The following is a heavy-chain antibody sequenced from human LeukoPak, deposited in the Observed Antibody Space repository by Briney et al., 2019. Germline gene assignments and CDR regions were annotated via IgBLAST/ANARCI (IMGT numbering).Heavy chain of an antibody. V-gene: IGHV4-34*01. Sequence: SETLSLTCAVYGGSFSGYYWSWIRQPPGKGLEWIGEINHSGSTNYNPSLKSRVTISVDTSKNQFSLKLSSVTAADTAVYYCARVGSSWYGYYYYGMDVWGQGTTVAVSS. J-gene: IGHJ6*02. D-gene: IGHD6-13*01. CDR1: GGSFSGYY. CDR2: INHSGST. CDR3: ARVGSSWYGYYYYGMDV.